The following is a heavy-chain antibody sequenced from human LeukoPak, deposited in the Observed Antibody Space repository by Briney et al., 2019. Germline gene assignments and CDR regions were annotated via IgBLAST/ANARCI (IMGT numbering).Heavy chain of an antibody. J-gene: IGHJ4*02. V-gene: IGHV3-73*01. Sequence: PGGSLRLSCAASGFTFSGSAMHWVRQASGKGLEWVGRIRSKANSYATAYAASGKGRFTISRDDSKNTAYLQMDSLKTEDTAVYYCTRTSGSFPVGDYWGQGTLVTVSS. CDR1: GFTFSGSA. D-gene: IGHD1-26*01. CDR3: TRTSGSFPVGDY. CDR2: IRSKANSYAT.